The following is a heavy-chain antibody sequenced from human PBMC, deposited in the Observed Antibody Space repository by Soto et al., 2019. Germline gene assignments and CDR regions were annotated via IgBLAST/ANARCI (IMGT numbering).Heavy chain of an antibody. CDR1: GFTFSNAW. J-gene: IGHJ4*02. Sequence: GGSLRLSCAASGFTFSNAWMSWVRQAPGKGLEWVGRIKSKTDGGTTDYAAPVKGRFTFSRDDSKNTLYLQMNSLKTEDTAVYYCTTRHHYDILTGPFDYWGQGTLVTVSS. D-gene: IGHD3-9*01. CDR3: TTRHHYDILTGPFDY. CDR2: IKSKTDGGTT. V-gene: IGHV3-15*01.